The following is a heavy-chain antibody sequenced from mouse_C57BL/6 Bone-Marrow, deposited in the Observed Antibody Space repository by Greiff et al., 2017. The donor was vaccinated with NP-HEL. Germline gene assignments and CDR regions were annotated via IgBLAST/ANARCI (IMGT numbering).Heavy chain of an antibody. V-gene: IGHV1-82*01. J-gene: IGHJ3*01. Sequence: VQRVESGPELVKPGASVKISCKASGYAFSSSWMNWVKQRPGKGLEWIGRIYPGDGDTNYNGKFKGKATLTADKSSSTAYMQLSSLTSEDSAVYFCARRGLAYWGQGTLVTVSA. CDR2: IYPGDGDT. CDR3: ARRGLAY. CDR1: GYAFSSSW.